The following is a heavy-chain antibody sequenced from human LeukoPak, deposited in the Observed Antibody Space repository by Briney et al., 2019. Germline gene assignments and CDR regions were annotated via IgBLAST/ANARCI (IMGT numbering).Heavy chain of an antibody. CDR2: INPNSGGT. CDR3: AREPAAIHDEAFDI. CDR1: GYTFTGYY. V-gene: IGHV1-2*02. D-gene: IGHD2-2*02. Sequence: ASVKVSCKASGYTFTGYYMHWVLQAPGQGLEWMGWINPNSGGTNYAQKFQGRVTMTRDTSISTAYMELSRLRSDDTAVYYCAREPAAIHDEAFDIWGQGTMVTVSS. J-gene: IGHJ3*02.